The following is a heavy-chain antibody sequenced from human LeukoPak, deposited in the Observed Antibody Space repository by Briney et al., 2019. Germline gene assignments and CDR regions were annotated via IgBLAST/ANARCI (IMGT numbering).Heavy chain of an antibody. D-gene: IGHD2-2*01. V-gene: IGHV3-21*01. CDR1: GFTFSNYN. CDR2: ISSGSIYI. CDR3: ARTLYSIVPAVDDYFDS. J-gene: IGHJ4*02. Sequence: GGSLRLSCAASGFTFSNYNMNWVRQAPGKGLEWVSSISSGSIYISYADSVKGRFTISRDNTKNALYLQMNSLSAEDTAVFYCARTLYSIVPAVDDYFDSWGQGTLVTVSS.